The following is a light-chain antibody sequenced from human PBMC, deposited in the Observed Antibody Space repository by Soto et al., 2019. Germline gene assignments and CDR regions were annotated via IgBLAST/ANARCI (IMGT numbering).Light chain of an antibody. Sequence: QSALTQPASVSGSPGQSITISCTGTSSDVGGYKYVSWSQQRPGKAPKLMIYEVSNRPSGVSNRFSGSKSGNTASLTISGLQTEDEADYYCSSHTSTNTWVFGGGTKLTVL. V-gene: IGLV2-14*01. CDR2: EVS. CDR1: SSDVGGYKY. CDR3: SSHTSTNTWV. J-gene: IGLJ3*02.